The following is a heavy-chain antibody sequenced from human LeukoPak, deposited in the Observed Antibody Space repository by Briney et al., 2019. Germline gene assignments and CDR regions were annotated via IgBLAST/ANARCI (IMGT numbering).Heavy chain of an antibody. CDR1: GYTFTSYD. CDR3: AKGHYYYYGMDV. Sequence: GASVKVSCKASGYTFTSYDINWVRQATGQGLEWMGWMNPNSGNTGYAQKFQGRVTMTRNTSTSTAYMELSSLRSEDTAVYYCAKGHYYYYGMDVWGQGTTVTVSS. J-gene: IGHJ6*02. V-gene: IGHV1-8*01. CDR2: MNPNSGNT.